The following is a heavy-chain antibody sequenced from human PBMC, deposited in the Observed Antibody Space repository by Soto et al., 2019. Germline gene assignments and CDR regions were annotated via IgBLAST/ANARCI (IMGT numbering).Heavy chain of an antibody. V-gene: IGHV4-34*01. CDR2: INHSGST. J-gene: IGHJ4*02. CDR1: GGSFSGYY. CDR3: ARGGGRIFDY. Sequence: QVQLQQWGAGLLKPSETLSLTCAVYGGSFSGYYWSWIRQPPGKGLEWIGEINHSGSTNYNPSLKTRVTTSVDTSKNQFSLKLGSVSAAGTAVYYCARGGGRIFDYWGQGTLVTVSS. D-gene: IGHD3-16*01.